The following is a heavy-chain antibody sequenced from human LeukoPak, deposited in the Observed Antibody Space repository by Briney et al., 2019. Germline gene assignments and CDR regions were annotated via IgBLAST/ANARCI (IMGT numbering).Heavy chain of an antibody. CDR1: GFTVSNNY. Sequence: GGSLRLSCAASGFTVSNNYMNWVRQAPGKGLEWVSVIYSGGSTYYADSVKGRFTISRHNSNNTLYLQMNSLRDEDTAVYYCARETRYGGYSYGFLDYWGQGTPVTVSS. CDR3: ARETRYGGYSYGFLDY. CDR2: IYSGGST. D-gene: IGHD5-18*01. J-gene: IGHJ4*02. V-gene: IGHV3-53*04.